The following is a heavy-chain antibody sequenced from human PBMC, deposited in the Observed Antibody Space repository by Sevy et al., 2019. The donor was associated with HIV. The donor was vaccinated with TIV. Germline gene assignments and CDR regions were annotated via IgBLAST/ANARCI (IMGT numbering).Heavy chain of an antibody. CDR3: AREGGDCSGGSCYLTYYYYGMDV. Sequence: GGSLRLSCAASGFTFSSYAMHWVRQAPGKGLEWVAVISYDGSNKYYGDSVKGRFTISRDNSKNTRYLQMNSLRAEDTAVYYCAREGGDCSGGSCYLTYYYYGMDVWGQGTTVTVSS. V-gene: IGHV3-30-3*01. CDR2: ISYDGSNK. J-gene: IGHJ6*02. CDR1: GFTFSSYA. D-gene: IGHD2-15*01.